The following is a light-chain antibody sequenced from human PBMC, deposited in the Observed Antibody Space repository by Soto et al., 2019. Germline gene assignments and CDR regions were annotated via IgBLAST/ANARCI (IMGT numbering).Light chain of an antibody. CDR1: QSVSSSY. CDR2: GAS. V-gene: IGKV3-20*01. J-gene: IGKJ1*01. CDR3: QQYGSSPQT. Sequence: EIVLTQSPGTLSLSPGERATLSCRASQSVSSSYLAWYQQKPGQAPRLLIYGASSRATGIPDRFSGSGSGTEFTLTISRLEPEDFALYYCQQYGSSPQTFGQWTKVEIK.